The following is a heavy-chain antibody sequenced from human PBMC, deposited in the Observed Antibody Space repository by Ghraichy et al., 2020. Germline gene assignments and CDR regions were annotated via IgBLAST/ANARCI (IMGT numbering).Heavy chain of an antibody. J-gene: IGHJ6*02. CDR3: AREIQLWSEYYYYGMDV. CDR1: GFTFSSYA. D-gene: IGHD5-18*01. Sequence: GSLRLSCAASGFTFSSYAMHWVRQAPGKGLEWVAVISYDGSNKYYADSVKGRFTISRDNSKNTLYLQMNSLRAEDTAVYYCAREIQLWSEYYYYGMDVWGQGTTVTVSS. V-gene: IGHV3-30*04. CDR2: ISYDGSNK.